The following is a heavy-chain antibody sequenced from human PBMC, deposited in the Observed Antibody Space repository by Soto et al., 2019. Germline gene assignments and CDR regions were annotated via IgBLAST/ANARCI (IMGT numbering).Heavy chain of an antibody. Sequence: GASVKVSCKASGYTFTNYAIHWVRQAPGQTLEWVGWINAGNGNTKYSQKFQGRVTIARDTYATTAYMELRSLRSEDTAVYYCARDKTSSSWYYFDHWGQGTQVTVS. CDR3: ARDKTSSSWYYFDH. CDR2: INAGNGNT. V-gene: IGHV1-3*01. D-gene: IGHD6-13*01. J-gene: IGHJ4*02. CDR1: GYTFTNYA.